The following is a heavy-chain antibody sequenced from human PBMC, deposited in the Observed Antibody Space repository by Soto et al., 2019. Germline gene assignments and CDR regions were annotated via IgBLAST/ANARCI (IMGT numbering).Heavy chain of an antibody. CDR2: IYHSGST. CDR1: GGSISSGGYS. D-gene: IGHD3-3*01. Sequence: LSLTCAVSGGSISSGGYSWSWIRQPPGKGLEWIGYIYHSGSTYYNPSLKSRVTISVDRSKNQFSLKLSSVTAADTAVYYCARGKNTIFGVVINNWFDPWGQGTLVTVSS. V-gene: IGHV4-30-2*01. CDR3: ARGKNTIFGVVINNWFDP. J-gene: IGHJ5*02.